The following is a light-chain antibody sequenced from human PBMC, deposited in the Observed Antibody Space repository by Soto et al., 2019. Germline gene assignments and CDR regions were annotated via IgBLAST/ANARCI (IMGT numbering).Light chain of an antibody. J-gene: IGKJ1*01. Sequence: IMLTQSPGTLSLSPGERATLSSSAVQPVDYNYVAWYQQIPGQIPRLLIYAASYRATGIPDRFSGSGSGTEFTLSISRLDPADFAVYYCQHYAASPWAFGPGTKVDIK. CDR3: QHYAASPWA. CDR2: AAS. CDR1: QPVDYNY. V-gene: IGKV3-20*01.